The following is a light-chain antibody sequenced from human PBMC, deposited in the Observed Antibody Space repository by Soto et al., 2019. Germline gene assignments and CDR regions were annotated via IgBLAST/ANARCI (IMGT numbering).Light chain of an antibody. CDR3: QRLNSYPWT. CDR2: AAS. Sequence: DIQLTQSPSFLSASVGDRVTITCRASQGIYTYLAWYQQKPGKAPELLIYAASTLQSGVPSRFSGSGSGTEFTLTNSSLQPEDFATYYCQRLNSYPWTFGQGTKVEIK. V-gene: IGKV1-9*01. J-gene: IGKJ1*01. CDR1: QGIYTY.